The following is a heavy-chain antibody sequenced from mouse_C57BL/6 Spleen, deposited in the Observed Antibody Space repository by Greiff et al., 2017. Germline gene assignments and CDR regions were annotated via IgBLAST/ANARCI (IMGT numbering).Heavy chain of an antibody. CDR1: GFTFTDYY. Sequence: EVQGVESGGGLVQPGGSLSLSCAASGFTFTDYYMSWVRQPPGKALEWLGFIRNKANGYTTEYSASVKGRFTISRDNSQSILYLQMNALRAEDSATYYCARDIDGNYVDYYAIDYWGQGTSVTVSS. V-gene: IGHV7-3*01. CDR2: IRNKANGYTT. D-gene: IGHD2-1*01. J-gene: IGHJ4*01. CDR3: ARDIDGNYVDYYAIDY.